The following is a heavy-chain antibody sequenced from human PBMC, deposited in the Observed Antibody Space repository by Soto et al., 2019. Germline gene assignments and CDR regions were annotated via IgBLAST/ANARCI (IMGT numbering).Heavy chain of an antibody. CDR1: GFTFSSYA. D-gene: IGHD6-19*01. CDR2: ISGSGGST. Sequence: EVQLLESGGGLVQPGGSLRLSCAASGFTFSSYAMSWVRQAPGKGLEWVSAISGSGGSTYYADSVKGRFTISRDNSKNTLYLQMNSLRAEDTAVYYCAKDLSVAGLPLWYLDLWGRGTLVTVSS. J-gene: IGHJ2*01. V-gene: IGHV3-23*01. CDR3: AKDLSVAGLPLWYLDL.